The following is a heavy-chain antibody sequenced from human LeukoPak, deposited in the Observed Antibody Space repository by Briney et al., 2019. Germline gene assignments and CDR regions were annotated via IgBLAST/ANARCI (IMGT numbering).Heavy chain of an antibody. J-gene: IGHJ4*02. Sequence: GGSLRLSCAASGFTFSSYGMHWVRRAPGKGLEWVAFIRYDGSNKYYADSVKGRFTISRDNSKNTLYLQMNSLRAEDTAVYYCAKPPAGSRTFDYWGQGTLVTVSS. CDR1: GFTFSSYG. V-gene: IGHV3-30*02. CDR3: AKPPAGSRTFDY. CDR2: IRYDGSNK.